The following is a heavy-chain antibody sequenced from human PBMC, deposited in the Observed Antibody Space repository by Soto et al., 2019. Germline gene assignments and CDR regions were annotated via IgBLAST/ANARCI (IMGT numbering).Heavy chain of an antibody. CDR3: ARGITMVRGVTISGYYFDY. Sequence: PGGSLRLSCAASGFTFSSYAMHWVRQAPGKGLEWVAVISYDGSNKYYADSVKGRFTISRDNSKNTLYLQMNSLRAEDTAVYYCARGITMVRGVTISGYYFDYWGQGTLVTVSS. D-gene: IGHD3-10*01. V-gene: IGHV3-30-3*01. CDR2: ISYDGSNK. J-gene: IGHJ4*02. CDR1: GFTFSSYA.